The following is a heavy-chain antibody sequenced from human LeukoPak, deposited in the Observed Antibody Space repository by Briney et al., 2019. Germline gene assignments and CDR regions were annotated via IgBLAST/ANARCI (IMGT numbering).Heavy chain of an antibody. CDR1: GYTFTGYY. V-gene: IGHV1-2*02. J-gene: IGHJ4*02. Sequence: ASVKVSCKASGYTFTGYYMHWVQQAPGQGLEWMGWINPNSGGTNYAQKFQGRVTMTRDTSISTAYMELSRLRSDDTAVYYCAKPSSTSYELFDYWGQGTLVTVS. CDR2: INPNSGGT. CDR3: AKPSSTSYELFDY. D-gene: IGHD2-2*01.